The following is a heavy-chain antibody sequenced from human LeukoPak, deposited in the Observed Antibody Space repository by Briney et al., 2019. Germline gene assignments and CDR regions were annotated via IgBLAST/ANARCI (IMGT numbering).Heavy chain of an antibody. J-gene: IGHJ1*01. D-gene: IGHD3-3*01. CDR3: ATIRGVVIPLSAEYFQH. Sequence: AASVKVSCKVSGYTLTELSMHWVRQAPGKGLEWMGGFDPEDGETIYAQKFQGRVTMTEDTSTDTAYMELSSLRSEDTAVYYCATIRGVVIPLSAEYFQHWGQGTLVTVSS. V-gene: IGHV1-24*01. CDR1: GYTLTELS. CDR2: FDPEDGET.